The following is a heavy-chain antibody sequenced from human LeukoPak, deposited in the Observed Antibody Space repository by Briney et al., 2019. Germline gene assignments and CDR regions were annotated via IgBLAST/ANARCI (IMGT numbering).Heavy chain of an antibody. CDR1: GFTFSSYG. Sequence: GGSPRLSCAASGFTFSSYGIHWVRQAPGKGLEWVAVISYDGSHKFYADSVKGRFTISRDTSKNTLYLQMNSLRAEDTAVYYCAKGSSRRNYYGMDVWGQGTTVTVSS. D-gene: IGHD2-2*01. CDR2: ISYDGSHK. V-gene: IGHV3-30*18. CDR3: AKGSSRRNYYGMDV. J-gene: IGHJ6*02.